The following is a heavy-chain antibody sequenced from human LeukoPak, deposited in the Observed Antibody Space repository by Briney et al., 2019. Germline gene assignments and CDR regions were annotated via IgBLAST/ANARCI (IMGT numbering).Heavy chain of an antibody. D-gene: IGHD1-26*01. Sequence: TGGSLRLSCAASGFTFSSYWMHWVRQAPGKGLVWVSRIASDGSTVYADSVKGRFTISRGNAKDTVYLQMNSLRVEDTAVYYCIGSGGWPGYWGQGTLVTVSS. CDR2: IASDGST. CDR1: GFTFSSYW. V-gene: IGHV3-74*01. CDR3: IGSGGWPGY. J-gene: IGHJ4*02.